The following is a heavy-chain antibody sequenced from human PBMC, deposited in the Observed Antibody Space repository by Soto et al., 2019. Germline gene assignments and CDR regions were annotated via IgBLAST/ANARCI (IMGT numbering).Heavy chain of an antibody. Sequence: QVQLVQSETEVKKPGDSVRVSCRDSGYSLTNFAMHWVRRAPGHRLEWMGWINGGNGDTRFSHEFQGRVAITRDTSANTADMTLTSLRSEDTPVNYWTRGNLALRKHLDFWGQGTLAIVSS. CDR2: INGGNGDT. CDR1: GYSLTNFA. J-gene: IGHJ4*02. D-gene: IGHD4-17*01. V-gene: IGHV1-3*01. CDR3: TRGNLALRKHLDF.